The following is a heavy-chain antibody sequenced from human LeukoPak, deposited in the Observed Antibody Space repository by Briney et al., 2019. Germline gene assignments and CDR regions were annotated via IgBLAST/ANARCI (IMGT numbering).Heavy chain of an antibody. Sequence: SETLSLTCAVYGGSFSGYYWSWIRQPPGKGLEWIGEINHSGSTNYNPSLKSRVTISVDTSKNQFSLKLSSVTAADTAVYYCARFRAYDSRGFDYWGQGTLVTASS. CDR1: GGSFSGYY. V-gene: IGHV4-34*01. CDR3: ARFRAYDSRGFDY. J-gene: IGHJ4*02. D-gene: IGHD3-22*01. CDR2: INHSGST.